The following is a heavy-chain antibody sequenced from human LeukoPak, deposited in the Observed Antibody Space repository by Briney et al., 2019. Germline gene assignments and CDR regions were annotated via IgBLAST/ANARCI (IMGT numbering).Heavy chain of an antibody. Sequence: GGSLRLSCAASGFTLSSYWMSWVRQAPGKGLEWVANMKQDGSERYYVDSVKGRFTISRDNAKNSLYLEMNSLRAEDTSLYYGARHKPPYRWDLYYFDYWGQGTLVTVSS. CDR1: GFTLSSYW. CDR2: MKQDGSER. V-gene: IGHV3-7*01. D-gene: IGHD1-26*01. CDR3: ARHKPPYRWDLYYFDY. J-gene: IGHJ4*02.